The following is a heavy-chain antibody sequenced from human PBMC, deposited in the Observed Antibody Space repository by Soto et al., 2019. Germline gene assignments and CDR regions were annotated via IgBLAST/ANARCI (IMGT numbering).Heavy chain of an antibody. CDR3: ARHDCISSSCYYYYYGMDV. D-gene: IGHD2-2*01. CDR1: GGTFSSYA. V-gene: IGHV1-69*13. CDR2: IIPIFDTT. J-gene: IGHJ6*02. Sequence: SVKVSCKASGGTFSSYAISWVRQAPGQGLEWMGGIIPIFDTTNYAQRFQGRVTITAAESTSTAYMELSSLRSEDTAVYYCARHDCISSSCYYYYYGMDVWGQGTTVTVSS.